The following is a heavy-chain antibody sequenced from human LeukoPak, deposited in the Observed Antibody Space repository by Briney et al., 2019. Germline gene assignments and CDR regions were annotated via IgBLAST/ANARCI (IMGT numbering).Heavy chain of an antibody. J-gene: IGHJ4*02. D-gene: IGHD2-2*01. Sequence: ASVKVSCKASGYTFTSYYMHWVRQAPGQGLEWMGIINPSGGSTSYAQKFQGRVTMTRDMSTSTVYMELSSLRSEDSAVYYCARDPSTRYYTDYWGQGTLVTVSS. V-gene: IGHV1-46*01. CDR3: ARDPSTRYYTDY. CDR1: GYTFTSYY. CDR2: INPSGGST.